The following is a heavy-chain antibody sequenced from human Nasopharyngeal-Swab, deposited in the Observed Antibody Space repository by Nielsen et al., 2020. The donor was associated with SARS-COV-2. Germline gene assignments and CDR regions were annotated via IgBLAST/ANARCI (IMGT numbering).Heavy chain of an antibody. CDR3: ARENDYADEYYFDY. J-gene: IGHJ4*02. Sequence: GESLKISCAASGFTLSSYGMHWVRQAPGKGLEWVAVIWYDGSNKYYADSVKGRFTISRDNSKNTLYLQMNSLRAEDTAVYYCARENDYADEYYFDYWGQGTLVTVSS. CDR2: IWYDGSNK. CDR1: GFTLSSYG. D-gene: IGHD4-17*01. V-gene: IGHV3-33*01.